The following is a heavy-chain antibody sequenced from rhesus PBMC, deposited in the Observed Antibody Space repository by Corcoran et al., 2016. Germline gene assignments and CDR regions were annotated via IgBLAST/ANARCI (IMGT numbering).Heavy chain of an antibody. CDR3: AISGIRSY. V-gene: IGHV4S12*01. J-gene: IGHJ4*01. CDR2: IYSSNGKT. Sequence: QVHLQESGPGLVKHSETLSLTCAVSAGSISSGYYYWCWIRQPPGTGREWIGSIYSSNGKTYYNPSLKSRVTISPDTSKNQFSLKLNSVTAADTAVYYCAISGIRSYWGQGVLVTVSS. CDR1: AGSISSGYYY. D-gene: IGHD2-27*01.